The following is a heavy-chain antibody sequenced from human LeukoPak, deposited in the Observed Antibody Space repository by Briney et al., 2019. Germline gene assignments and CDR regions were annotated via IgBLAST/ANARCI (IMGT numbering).Heavy chain of an antibody. CDR2: IYYSGST. Sequence: PSETLSLTCTVSGGSMSSYYWSWIRRPPGKGLEWSGYIYYSGSTNYNPSLKSRVTVSVDTSKNQFSLKLSSVTAADTAVYYCARDLEYRITIFGAQRSYNWFDPWGQGTLVTVSS. CDR1: GGSMSSYY. J-gene: IGHJ5*01. D-gene: IGHD3-3*01. CDR3: ARDLEYRITIFGAQRSYNWFDP. V-gene: IGHV4-59*01.